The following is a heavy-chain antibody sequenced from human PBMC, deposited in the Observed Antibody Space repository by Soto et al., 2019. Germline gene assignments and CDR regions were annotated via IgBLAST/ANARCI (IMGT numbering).Heavy chain of an antibody. D-gene: IGHD6-13*01. Sequence: GGSLRLSCAASGFAFSNYAMSWVRQAPGKGLEWVSGLTGSGGATYYADSVKGRLTISRDNSNNTLYLQMNSLRAEDTAVYYCAKEGSVTAALDYWGQGILVTVSS. V-gene: IGHV3-23*01. CDR2: LTGSGGAT. CDR3: AKEGSVTAALDY. J-gene: IGHJ4*02. CDR1: GFAFSNYA.